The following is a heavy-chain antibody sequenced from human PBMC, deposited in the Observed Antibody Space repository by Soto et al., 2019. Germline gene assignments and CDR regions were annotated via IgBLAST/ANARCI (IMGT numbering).Heavy chain of an antibody. D-gene: IGHD3-3*01. J-gene: IGHJ5*02. CDR1: GYSFTNYY. Sequence: GASVKVSCKASGYSFTNYYIHWVRQAPGQRLEWKGWINAGNGKKKKSQKYQGKVKITRDTSASTAYMELSSLRSEDTAVYYCARGFPLWFDPWGQGTLVTVSS. CDR2: INAGNGKK. V-gene: IGHV1-3*01. CDR3: ARGFPLWFDP.